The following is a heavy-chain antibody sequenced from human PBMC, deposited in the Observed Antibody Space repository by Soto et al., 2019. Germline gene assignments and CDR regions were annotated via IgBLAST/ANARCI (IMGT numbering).Heavy chain of an antibody. CDR1: GFPFSVYG. Sequence: QMQLVESGGGVVQPGRSLRLSCGASGFPFSVYGIHWVRQAPGKGLEWVAVIWSDGSNKYYGDPVKGRFTISRDNSKNTLYLQMNSLRAEDTAMYYCVRASGPFDLWGRGTLVTVSS. CDR2: IWSDGSNK. J-gene: IGHJ2*01. CDR3: VRASGPFDL. V-gene: IGHV3-33*01.